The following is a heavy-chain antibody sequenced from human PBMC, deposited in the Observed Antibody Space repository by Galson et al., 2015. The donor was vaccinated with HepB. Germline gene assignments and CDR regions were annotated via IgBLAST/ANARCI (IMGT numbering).Heavy chain of an antibody. V-gene: IGHV3-23*01. CDR3: TKGDGGYYEIDY. CDR2: INDDGRNT. CDR1: GFIIRNYG. D-gene: IGHD1-26*01. Sequence: SLRLSCAASGFIIRNYGMSWVRQAPGKGLEWVSTINDDGRNTHYADNVRGRFTISKDTSENTLYLHMNSLGADDTAVYYCTKGDGGYYEIDYWGQGALVSVSS. J-gene: IGHJ4*02.